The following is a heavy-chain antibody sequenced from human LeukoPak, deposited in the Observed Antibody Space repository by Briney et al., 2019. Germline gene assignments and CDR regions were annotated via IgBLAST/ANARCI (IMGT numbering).Heavy chain of an antibody. V-gene: IGHV3-64D*06. CDR3: VRVDNYGGGAFDI. CDR1: GFTFITYA. D-gene: IGHD2-2*03. J-gene: IGHJ3*02. Sequence: GGSLRLSCSASGFTFITYAMLWVRQAPGKGLKYVSGISSGGGSTYYADSVKGRFTISRDNSKNTLYLQMSSLRVEDAAVYYCVRVDNYGGGAFDIWGQGTMVTVSS. CDR2: ISSGGGST.